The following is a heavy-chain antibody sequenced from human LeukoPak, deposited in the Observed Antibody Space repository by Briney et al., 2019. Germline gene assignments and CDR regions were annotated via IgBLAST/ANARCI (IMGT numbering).Heavy chain of an antibody. V-gene: IGHV1-3*03. CDR3: ARDLTTVTTFGY. CDR1: GYTFTSYA. D-gene: IGHD4-17*01. J-gene: IGHJ4*02. CDR2: INAGNGNT. Sequence: GATVKVSCKASGYTFTSYAMHWVRQAPGQRLEWMGWINAGNGNTKYSQEFQGRVTITRDTSASTAYMELSSLRAEDTAVYYCARDLTTVTTFGYWGQGTLVTVSS.